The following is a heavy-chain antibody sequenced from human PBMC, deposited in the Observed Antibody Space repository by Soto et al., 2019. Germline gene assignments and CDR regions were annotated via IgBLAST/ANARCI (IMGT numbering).Heavy chain of an antibody. V-gene: IGHV6-1*01. CDR1: GDSVSSNSAA. CDR2: TYYRSKWYN. CDR3: ARVLVPAAPTNWFDP. D-gene: IGHD2-2*01. Sequence: TLSLTCAISGDSVSSNSAAWNWIRQSPSRGLEWLGRTYYRSKWYNDYAVSVKSRITINPDTSKNQFSLQLNSVTPEDTAVYYCARVLVPAAPTNWFDPWGQGTLVTVSS. J-gene: IGHJ5*02.